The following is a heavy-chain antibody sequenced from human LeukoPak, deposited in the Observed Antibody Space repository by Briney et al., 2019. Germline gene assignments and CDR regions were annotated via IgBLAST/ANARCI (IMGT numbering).Heavy chain of an antibody. CDR1: GYSISSSNW. Sequence: SETLSLTCAVSGYSISSSNWWGWIRQPPGKGLEWIGYIYYSGSIYYNPSLKSRVTMSVDTSKNQFSLKLSSVPAVDTAVYYCARKAPQGGWTIDYWGQGTLVTVSS. J-gene: IGHJ4*02. D-gene: IGHD2-15*01. CDR2: IYYSGSI. V-gene: IGHV4-28*05. CDR3: ARKAPQGGWTIDY.